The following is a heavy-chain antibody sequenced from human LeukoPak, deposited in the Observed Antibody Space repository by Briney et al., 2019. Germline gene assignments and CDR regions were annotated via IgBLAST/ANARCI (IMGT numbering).Heavy chain of an antibody. CDR2: MYPNSGNT. CDR1: GYTFTSYD. V-gene: IGHV1-8*01. D-gene: IGHD3-22*01. J-gene: IGHJ4*02. CDR3: ARALDSSGYYPF. Sequence: ASVKVSCKASGYTFTSYDINWVRQATGQGLERMGWMYPNSGNTGYAQKFQGRVTMTRNTSISTAYMELSSLRSEDTAVYYCARALDSSGYYPFWGQGTLVTVSS.